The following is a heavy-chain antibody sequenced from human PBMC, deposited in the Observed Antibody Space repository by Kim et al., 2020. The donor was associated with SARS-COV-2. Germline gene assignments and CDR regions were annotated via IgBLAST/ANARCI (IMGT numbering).Heavy chain of an antibody. D-gene: IGHD6-13*01. Sequence: GESLKISCKGSGYSFTSYWIGWVRQMPGKGLEWMGIIYPGDSDTRYSPSFQGQVTISADKSISTAYLQWSSLKASDTAMYYCARRIAAATPNYYGMDVWGQGTTVTVSS. V-gene: IGHV5-51*01. CDR2: IYPGDSDT. J-gene: IGHJ6*02. CDR3: ARRIAAATPNYYGMDV. CDR1: GYSFTSYW.